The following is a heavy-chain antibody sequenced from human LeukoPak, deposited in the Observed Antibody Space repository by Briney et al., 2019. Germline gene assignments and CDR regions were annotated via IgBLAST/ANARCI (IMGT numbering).Heavy chain of an antibody. CDR3: ARGFSSVVLLRTGNWFDP. Sequence: PSEPLSLTCAAYGWSFSGYYWSWIRQPPGKGLEWIGEINHSGSTNYNPSLKRRVTTSVDTSKNQFSLKLSAVNAADTAVYYCARGFSSVVLLRTGNWFDPGGEGTLVTVSS. V-gene: IGHV4-34*01. CDR2: INHSGST. J-gene: IGHJ5*02. D-gene: IGHD3-22*01. CDR1: GWSFSGYY.